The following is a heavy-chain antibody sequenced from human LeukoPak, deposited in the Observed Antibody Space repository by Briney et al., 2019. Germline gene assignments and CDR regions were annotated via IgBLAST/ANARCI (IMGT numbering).Heavy chain of an antibody. CDR2: ISAYNGNT. CDR3: ARGSRQQLVQN. J-gene: IGHJ4*02. CDR1: NYTFTSYG. Sequence: ASVKVSCKASNYTFTSYGLSWVRQAPGQGLEWMGWISAYNGNTNYAQKLQGRVTMTTDTSTSTAYMELSSLRSEDTAVYYCARGSRQQLVQNWGQGTLVTVSS. D-gene: IGHD6-13*01. V-gene: IGHV1-18*01.